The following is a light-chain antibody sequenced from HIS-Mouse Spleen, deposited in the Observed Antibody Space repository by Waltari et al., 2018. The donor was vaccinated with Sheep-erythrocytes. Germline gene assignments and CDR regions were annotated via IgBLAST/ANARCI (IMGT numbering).Light chain of an antibody. Sequence: QSVLTQPPSASGTPGQRVTISCSGSSSNIRRIYVYWYQQLPGTAPKLLIYRNNQRPSGVPDRFSGSKSGTSASLAISGLRSEDEADYYCAAWDDSLSGQVFGGGTKLTVL. CDR2: RNN. V-gene: IGLV1-47*01. CDR3: AAWDDSLSGQV. CDR1: SSNIRRIY. J-gene: IGLJ3*02.